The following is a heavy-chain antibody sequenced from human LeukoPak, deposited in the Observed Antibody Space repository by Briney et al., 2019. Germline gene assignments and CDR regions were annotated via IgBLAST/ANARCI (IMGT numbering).Heavy chain of an antibody. CDR2: LRQDGGER. V-gene: IGHV3-7*01. Sequence: GGSLRLSCAASGFTFSNYWMSWVRQAPAKGPEWVANLRQDGGERYYVDSVKGRFTISRDNAKNSLYLQVDSLRAEDTAVYYCARDGLSSSGVNFDYWGQGTLVTVSS. D-gene: IGHD6-19*01. CDR1: GFTFSNYW. CDR3: ARDGLSSSGVNFDY. J-gene: IGHJ4*02.